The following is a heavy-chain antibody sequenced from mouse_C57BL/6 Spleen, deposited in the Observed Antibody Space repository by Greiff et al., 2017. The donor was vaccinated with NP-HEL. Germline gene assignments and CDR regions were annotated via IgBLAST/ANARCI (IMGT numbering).Heavy chain of an antibody. V-gene: IGHV1-64*01. D-gene: IGHD2-2*01. CDR3: ARYGGYDAGFAY. Sequence: QVQLQQPGAELVKPGASVKLSCKASGYTFTSYWMHWVKQRPGQGLEWIGMIHPNSGSTNYNEKFKSKATLTVDKSSSTAYMQLSSLTSEDSAVYYCARYGGYDAGFAYWGQGTLVTVSA. J-gene: IGHJ3*01. CDR2: IHPNSGST. CDR1: GYTFTSYW.